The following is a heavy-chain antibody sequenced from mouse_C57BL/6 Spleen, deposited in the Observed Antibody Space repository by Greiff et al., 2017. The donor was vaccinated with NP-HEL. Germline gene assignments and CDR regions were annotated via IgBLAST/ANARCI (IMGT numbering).Heavy chain of an antibody. CDR2: INPNNGGT. V-gene: IGHV1-22*01. CDR3: AREDWTLFDY. D-gene: IGHD4-1*01. CDR1: GYTFTDYN. Sequence: EVQLQQSGPELVKPGASVKMSCKASGYTFTDYNMHWVKQSHGKSLEWIGDINPNNGGTSYNQKFKGKATLTVNKSSSTAYMERRSLKSEDSAVYYCAREDWTLFDYWGQGTTLTVAS. J-gene: IGHJ2*01.